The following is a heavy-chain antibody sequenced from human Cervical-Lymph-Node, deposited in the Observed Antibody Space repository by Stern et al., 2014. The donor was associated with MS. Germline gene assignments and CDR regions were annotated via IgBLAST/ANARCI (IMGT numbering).Heavy chain of an antibody. J-gene: IGHJ2*01. Sequence: QVQLVQSGVEVKKPGASVKVSCKASGYTFTSSGITWVRQAPGQGLEWMGWINTYNGVTNYAQKLQGRVTMTTDTSTTTAHMEVRSLRYDDTAVYYCARDTAQVASWYFDLWGRGTLVTVSS. D-gene: IGHD2-21*02. CDR2: INTYNGVT. V-gene: IGHV1-18*01. CDR1: GYTFTSSG. CDR3: ARDTAQVASWYFDL.